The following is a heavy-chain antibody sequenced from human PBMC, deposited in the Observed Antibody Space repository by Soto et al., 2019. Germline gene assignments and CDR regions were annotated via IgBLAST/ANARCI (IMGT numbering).Heavy chain of an antibody. CDR3: ARGPRVSSTGTGAH. J-gene: IGHJ4*02. Sequence: GGSLRLSCSVSGFTFSAYWMHWVRQVPGKGLTWVSRISDDGSTATYADSVKGRFVISRHNAKNSLYLEMNTLRADDSGLYYCARGPRVSSTGTGAHWGRGTLVTVSS. D-gene: IGHD1-1*01. CDR2: ISDDGSTA. V-gene: IGHV3-74*01. CDR1: GFTFSAYW.